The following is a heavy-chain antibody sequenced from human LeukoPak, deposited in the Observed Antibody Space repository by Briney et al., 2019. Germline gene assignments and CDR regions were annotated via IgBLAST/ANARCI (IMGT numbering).Heavy chain of an antibody. V-gene: IGHV3-74*01. CDR2: IDSAGGRI. CDR3: VADRGNWSGGDF. J-gene: IGHJ4*02. CDR1: TFAFGGHW. D-gene: IGHD3-10*01. Sequence: QPGGSLRLSCAGSTFAFGGHWIHWVRPLPGKGLAWVSRIDSAGGRIQWADSVKGRFTIPRDNAKNTVYLQMNSLRPEDSAVYYCVADRGNWSGGDFWGRGTLVIVSS.